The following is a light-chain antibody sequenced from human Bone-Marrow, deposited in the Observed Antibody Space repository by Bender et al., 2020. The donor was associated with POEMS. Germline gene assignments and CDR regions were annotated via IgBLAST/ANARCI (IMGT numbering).Light chain of an antibody. CDR2: KVT. J-gene: IGLJ2*01. V-gene: IGLV2-14*02. Sequence: QPALTQPASVSGSPGQSITISCTGTSTDVRSYNLVSWYQQHPGKAPKLLIYKVTKRPSGVSNRFSASKSGNTASLTISGLQAEDEADYYCSSYKRGVSSTLVFGGGTKLTVL. CDR1: STDVRSYNL. CDR3: SSYKRGVSSTLV.